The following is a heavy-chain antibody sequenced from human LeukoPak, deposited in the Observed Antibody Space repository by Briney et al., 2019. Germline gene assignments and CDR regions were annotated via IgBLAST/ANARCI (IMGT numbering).Heavy chain of an antibody. CDR1: GFTFSSYG. V-gene: IGHV3-21*01. Sequence: GGSLRLSCAASGFTFSSYGMHWVRQAPGKGLEWVSSISSSSSYIYYADSVKGRFTISRDNAKNSLYLQMNSLRAEDTAVYYCARSTLSRIVVVPAAIGGAEYFQHWGQGTLVTVSS. CDR2: ISSSSSYI. CDR3: ARSTLSRIVVVPAAIGGAEYFQH. D-gene: IGHD2-2*01. J-gene: IGHJ1*01.